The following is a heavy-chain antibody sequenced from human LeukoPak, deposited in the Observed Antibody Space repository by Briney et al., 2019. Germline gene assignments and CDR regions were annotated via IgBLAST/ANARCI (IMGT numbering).Heavy chain of an antibody. CDR1: GDSISSFH. Sequence: SETLSLTCTVSGDSISSFHWSWIRQPPGKGLEWIGYIYYTGSTNYNPSLKSRVTISLDTSKNQFSLKLSSVTAADTAMYYCARGFRDGYNRYFDYWGRGTLVTVSS. J-gene: IGHJ4*02. CDR2: IYYTGST. CDR3: ARGFRDGYNRYFDY. D-gene: IGHD5-24*01. V-gene: IGHV4-59*01.